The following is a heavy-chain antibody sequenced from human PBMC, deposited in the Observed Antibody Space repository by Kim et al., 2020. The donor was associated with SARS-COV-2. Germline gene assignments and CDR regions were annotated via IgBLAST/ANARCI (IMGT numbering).Heavy chain of an antibody. Sequence: GGSLRLSCAAFGFAFNDYYMMWIRLAPGKGLELVSYISGSGHNTYYADSVKGRFTIFRDNAENSLSLEMRGLRDEDTAIYYCARGIWIQLWYFDAWGQGTQLSVSS. D-gene: IGHD5-18*01. CDR1: GFAFNDYY. CDR3: ARGIWIQLWYFDA. V-gene: IGHV3-11*01. CDR2: ISGSGHNT. J-gene: IGHJ4*02.